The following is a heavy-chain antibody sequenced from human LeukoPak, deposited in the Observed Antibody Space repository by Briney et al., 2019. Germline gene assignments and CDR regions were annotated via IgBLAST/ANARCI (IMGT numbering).Heavy chain of an antibody. J-gene: IGHJ4*02. Sequence: GGSLRLSCTASGFTFGDYAMSWVRQAPGKGLEWVGFIRSKAYGGTTEYTASVKSRFTISRDDSKSNAYLQMNSLKTEDTAVYYCTGTTVTTVDYFDYWGQGTLVTVSS. CDR1: GFTFGDYA. D-gene: IGHD4-17*01. CDR2: IRSKAYGGTT. V-gene: IGHV3-49*04. CDR3: TGTTVTTVDYFDY.